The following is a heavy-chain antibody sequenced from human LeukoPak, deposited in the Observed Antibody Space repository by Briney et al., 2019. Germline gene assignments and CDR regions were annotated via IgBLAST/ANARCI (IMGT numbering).Heavy chain of an antibody. D-gene: IGHD1-26*01. Sequence: SETLSLTCTVSGGSVSSYYWSRIRQPPGKGLEWSGYIYYSGSTNYNPSLKSRVTISVDTSKNQFSLKLSSVTAADTAVYYCARRRGSGSYYNYYYYMDVWGKGTTVTVSS. CDR2: IYYSGST. CDR1: GGSVSSYY. V-gene: IGHV4-59*02. CDR3: ARRRGSGSYYNYYYYMDV. J-gene: IGHJ6*03.